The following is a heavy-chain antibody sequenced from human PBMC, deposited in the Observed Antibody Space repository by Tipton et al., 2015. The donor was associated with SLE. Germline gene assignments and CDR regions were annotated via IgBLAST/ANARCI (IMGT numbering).Heavy chain of an antibody. D-gene: IGHD6-13*01. J-gene: IGHJ4*02. CDR1: GGSISSYY. Sequence: TLSLTCTVSGGSISSYYWSWIRQTPGKGLEWIGYIYYTGSTKFNPSLKSRVTISLDTSKNQFSLQLSSVTAADTAVYYCARQPIAAAGTSNYFDYWGQGTLVTVFS. V-gene: IGHV4-59*08. CDR3: ARQPIAAAGTSNYFDY. CDR2: IYYTGST.